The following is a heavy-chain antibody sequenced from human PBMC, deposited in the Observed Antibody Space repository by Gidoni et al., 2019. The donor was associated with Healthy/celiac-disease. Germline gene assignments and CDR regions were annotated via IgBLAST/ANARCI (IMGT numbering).Heavy chain of an antibody. Sequence: QMQLVQSGPEEKQPGTSVKVSCKASGFTFTSSAMQWVRHARGQRLEWIGWTVVGRGNTNYAQKSQERVTITRDMSTSTAYMELSSLRSEDTAVYYCAAGRTYYYDSSGYPLDYWGQGTLVTVSS. CDR3: AAGRTYYYDSSGYPLDY. D-gene: IGHD3-22*01. CDR1: GFTFTSSA. V-gene: IGHV1-58*02. CDR2: TVVGRGNT. J-gene: IGHJ4*02.